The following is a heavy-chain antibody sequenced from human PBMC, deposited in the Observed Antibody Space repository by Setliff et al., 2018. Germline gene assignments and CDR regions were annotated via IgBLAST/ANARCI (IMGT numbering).Heavy chain of an antibody. CDR2: ISPHSGDT. J-gene: IGHJ4*02. D-gene: IGHD1-26*01. Sequence: VKVSCKASGNRFTDSFLHWVRQAPGQGLEWMGWISPHSGDTHYAQKFQSRVRMTRDTSTYAAYLELSDLTSDDTAMYYCARSGSFGMRYWFDYWGQGALVTVSS. CDR3: ARSGSFGMRYWFDY. CDR1: GNRFTDSF. V-gene: IGHV1-2*02.